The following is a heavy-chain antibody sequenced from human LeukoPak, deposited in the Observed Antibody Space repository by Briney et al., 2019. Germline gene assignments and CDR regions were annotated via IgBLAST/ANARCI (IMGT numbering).Heavy chain of an antibody. Sequence: PGRSLRLSCAASGGTFSSYAISWVRQAPGQGLEWMGGIIPIFGTANYAQKFQGRVTITADESTSTAYMELSSLRSEDTAVYYCARAGYYDSSGFSDDYWGQGTLVTVSS. CDR3: ARAGYYDSSGFSDDY. D-gene: IGHD3-22*01. J-gene: IGHJ4*02. CDR1: GGTFSSYA. CDR2: IIPIFGTA. V-gene: IGHV1-69*01.